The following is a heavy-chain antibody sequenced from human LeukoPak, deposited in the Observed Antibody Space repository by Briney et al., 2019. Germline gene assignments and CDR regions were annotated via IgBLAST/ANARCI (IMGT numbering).Heavy chain of an antibody. CDR2: ISYDGSNK. CDR1: GFTFSSYA. J-gene: IGHJ4*02. D-gene: IGHD2-21*01. Sequence: GGSLRLSCAASGFTFSSYAMHWVRQAPGKELEWAAVISYDGSNKYYADSVKGRFTISRDNSKNTLYLQMNSLRAEDTAVYYCARKELWSYYFDYWGQGTLVTVSS. CDR3: ARKELWSYYFDY. V-gene: IGHV3-30-3*01.